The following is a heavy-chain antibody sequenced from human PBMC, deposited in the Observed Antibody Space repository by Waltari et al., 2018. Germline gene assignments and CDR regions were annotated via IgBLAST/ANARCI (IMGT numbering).Heavy chain of an antibody. CDR1: GGAIRSSTYS. CDR3: ARHGRVVDVVVVVAATLIDY. CDR2: IYESGSI. Sequence: QLQLQESGPGLVKPSETLSLTCTVPGGAIRSSTYSWGWIRQAPGKGLEWIGSIYESGSIYYNPSPNSRVSLSVDTSKNQFSLQLSSVTAADTAVYYCARHGRVVDVVVVVAATLIDYWGQGTLVTVSS. V-gene: IGHV4-39*01. J-gene: IGHJ4*02. D-gene: IGHD2-15*01.